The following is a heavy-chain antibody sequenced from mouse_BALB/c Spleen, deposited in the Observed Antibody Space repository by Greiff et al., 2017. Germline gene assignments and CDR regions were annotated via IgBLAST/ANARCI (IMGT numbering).Heavy chain of an antibody. V-gene: IGHV7-3*02. CDR2: IRNKANGYTT. CDR1: GFTFTDYY. J-gene: IGHJ4*01. CDR3: ARDETTVVATGAMDY. Sequence: EVKLVESGGGLVQPGGSLRLSCATSGFTFTDYYMSWVRQPPGKALEWLGFIRNKANGYTTEYSASVKGRFTISRDNSQSILYLQMNTLRAEDSATYDCARDETTVVATGAMDYWGQGTSVTVSS. D-gene: IGHD1-1*01.